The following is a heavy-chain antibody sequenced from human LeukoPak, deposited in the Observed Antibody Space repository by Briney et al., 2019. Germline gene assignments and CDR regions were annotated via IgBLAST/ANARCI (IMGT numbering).Heavy chain of an antibody. J-gene: IGHJ4*02. V-gene: IGHV1-24*01. CDR3: TTRSGDFWSGFVN. D-gene: IGHD3-3*01. CDR2: FDPEEAKM. CDR1: GNSLSELS. Sequence: GASVKVSCKVSGNSLSELSIQWVRQAPGKGLECMGGFDPEEAKMVYALNFQGRVTMTEDTSTQTAYMELSGLTSDDTAVYYCTTRSGDFWSGFVNWGQGSLVTVSS.